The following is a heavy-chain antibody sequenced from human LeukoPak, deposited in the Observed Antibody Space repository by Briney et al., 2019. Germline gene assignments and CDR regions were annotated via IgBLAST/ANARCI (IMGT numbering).Heavy chain of an antibody. Sequence: PSETLSLTCTVSGGSISSYYWSWIRQPPGKGLEWIGYVYYSGSTNYNPSLKSRVTISVDTSKNQFSLKLSSVTAADTAVYYCARDRYNRYSGYENWFDPWGQGTLVTVSS. CDR3: ARDRYNRYSGYENWFDP. D-gene: IGHD5-12*01. J-gene: IGHJ5*02. CDR1: GGSISSYY. CDR2: VYYSGST. V-gene: IGHV4-59*01.